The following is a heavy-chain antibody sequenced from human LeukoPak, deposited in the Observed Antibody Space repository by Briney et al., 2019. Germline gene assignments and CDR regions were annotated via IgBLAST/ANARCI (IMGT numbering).Heavy chain of an antibody. D-gene: IGHD1-26*01. Sequence: GGSLRLSCAASGFTLSHHWMHWVRQAPGKGLVWVSRINTDGSSTDYADSVKGRFTMSRDNAKNTLYLQMNSLRAEDTAVYYCVRGLQEWELRRDNWGQGTLVTVSS. CDR1: GFTLSHHW. CDR2: INTDGSST. CDR3: VRGLQEWELRRDN. J-gene: IGHJ4*02. V-gene: IGHV3-74*01.